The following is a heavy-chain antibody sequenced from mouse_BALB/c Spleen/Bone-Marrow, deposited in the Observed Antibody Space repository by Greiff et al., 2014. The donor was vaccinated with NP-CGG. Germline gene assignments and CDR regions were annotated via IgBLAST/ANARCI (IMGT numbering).Heavy chain of an antibody. V-gene: IGHV1-9*01. J-gene: IGHJ3*01. D-gene: IGHD2-9*01. CDR2: ILPGSGST. Sequence: QVQLQQPGAELMKPGASVKISCKATGYTFSSYWIEWVKQRPGHGLEWIGEILPGSGSTNYNEKFKGKATFTADTSSNTAYMQLSSLTSGDSAVYYCARTYYAYAWFVYWGQGTLVTVSA. CDR3: ARTYYAYAWFVY. CDR1: GYTFSSYW.